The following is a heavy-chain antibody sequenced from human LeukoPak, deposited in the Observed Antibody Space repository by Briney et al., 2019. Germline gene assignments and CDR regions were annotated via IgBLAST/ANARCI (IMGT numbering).Heavy chain of an antibody. CDR3: AHSLRLVSFDY. CDR2: IYWDADQ. J-gene: IGHJ4*02. D-gene: IGHD6-19*01. CDR1: GCSLRTRGVS. Sequence: SGPTLVKPTQTRTLTCTFSGCSLRTRGVSVGWIRQPPGKALEWLALIYWDADQRYSPPLQSRLTITKDTSKNLVVLTMTNMGPMDTATYYCAHSLRLVSFDYWGQGTLVTVSS. V-gene: IGHV2-5*02.